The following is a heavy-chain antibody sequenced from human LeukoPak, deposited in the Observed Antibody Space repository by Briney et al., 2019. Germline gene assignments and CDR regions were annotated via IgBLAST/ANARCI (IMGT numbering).Heavy chain of an antibody. J-gene: IGHJ4*02. Sequence: GGSLRLSCAASGFTFSSYSMNWVRQAPGKGLEWASSISSSSSYIYYADSVKGRFTISRDNAKNSLYLQMNSLRAEDTAVYYCARGPLTSGWSDYWGQGTLVTVSS. D-gene: IGHD6-19*01. CDR2: ISSSSSYI. V-gene: IGHV3-21*01. CDR3: ARGPLTSGWSDY. CDR1: GFTFSSYS.